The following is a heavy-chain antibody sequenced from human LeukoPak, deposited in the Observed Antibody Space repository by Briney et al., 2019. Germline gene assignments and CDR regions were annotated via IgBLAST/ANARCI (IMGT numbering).Heavy chain of an antibody. Sequence: TLSLTRTVSGGSISSGGYYWRWIRQHPGKGLVWIGYIYYSGNTYYNSSLKSRVAIYVDTSKNQFSLKLSSVTASDTAVYYCARDSLGSVDTAMVRGGYAFDIWGQGTMVTVSS. D-gene: IGHD5-18*01. CDR2: IYYSGNT. J-gene: IGHJ3*02. V-gene: IGHV4-31*03. CDR3: ARDSLGSVDTAMVRGGYAFDI. CDR1: GGSISSGGYY.